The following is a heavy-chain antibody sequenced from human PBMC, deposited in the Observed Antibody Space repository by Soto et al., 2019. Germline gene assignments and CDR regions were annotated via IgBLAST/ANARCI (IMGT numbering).Heavy chain of an antibody. V-gene: IGHV5-10-1*01. J-gene: IGHJ4*02. CDR3: ARQIYDSDTGPNFQYYFDS. Sequence: GESLNISCKGSLYSFAGYWITWVRQKPGKGLELMGRIDPSDSQTYYSPSFRGHVTISATKSITTVFLQWSSLRASDTAMYYCARQIYDSDTGPNFQYYFDSWGQGTPVTVSS. CDR2: IDPSDSQT. D-gene: IGHD3-22*01. CDR1: LYSFAGYW.